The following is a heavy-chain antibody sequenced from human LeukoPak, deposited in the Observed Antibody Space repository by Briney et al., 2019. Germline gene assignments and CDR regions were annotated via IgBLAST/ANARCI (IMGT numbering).Heavy chain of an antibody. Sequence: ASVKVSCKVSGYTLTELSMHWVRQAPGKGLEWMGGFDPEDGETIYAQKFQGRVTMTEDTSTDTAYMELSSPRSEDTTVYYCAFEGKYYYDSSGYYGYFDYWGQGTLVTVSS. CDR1: GYTLTELS. CDR3: AFEGKYYYDSSGYYGYFDY. J-gene: IGHJ4*02. D-gene: IGHD3-22*01. V-gene: IGHV1-24*01. CDR2: FDPEDGET.